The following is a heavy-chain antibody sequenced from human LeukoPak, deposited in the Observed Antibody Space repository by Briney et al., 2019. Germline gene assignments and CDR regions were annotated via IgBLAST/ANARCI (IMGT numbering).Heavy chain of an antibody. D-gene: IGHD2-2*01. CDR1: GDAFSRYA. J-gene: IGHJ6*03. CDR3: ARVPTSLYYYYYMDV. V-gene: IGHV1-69*13. Sequence: ASVKVSCKASGDAFSRYAISWVRQAPGQGLEWMGGIIPILGTANYAQKFQGRVTITADESTSTAYMELSSLRSEDTAVYYCARVPTSLYYYYYMDVWGKGTTATVSS. CDR2: IIPILGTA.